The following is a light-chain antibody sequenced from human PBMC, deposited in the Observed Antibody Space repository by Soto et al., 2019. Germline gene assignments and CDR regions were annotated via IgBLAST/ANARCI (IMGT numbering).Light chain of an antibody. V-gene: IGLV2-14*01. CDR3: SSYTSSSTLLYV. J-gene: IGLJ1*01. CDR1: SSDVGGYNY. Sequence: QSALTQPASVSGSPGQSITISCTGTSSDVGGYNYVSWYQQHPGKAPKLMIYDVSNRPPGVSNRFSGSKSGNTASLTISGLQAEDEADYYCSSYTSSSTLLYVFGPGTKLTVL. CDR2: DVS.